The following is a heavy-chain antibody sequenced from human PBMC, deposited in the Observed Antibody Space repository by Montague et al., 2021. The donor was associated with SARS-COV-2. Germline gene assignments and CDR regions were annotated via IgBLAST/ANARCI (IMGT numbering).Heavy chain of an antibody. V-gene: IGHV4-39*01. J-gene: IGHJ6*02. CDR2: IHYRGST. D-gene: IGHD4-23*01. CDR1: DDSINNKTYL. CDR3: ARTTVVTPYYYYAMDV. Sequence: SETLSLTCTVSDDSINNKTYLWDWIRQPPGKGLEWIGSIHYRGSTHYNPSLKSRLTISVDTSRNQFSLKLSSVTAADTAVYFCARTTVVTPYYYYAMDVWGQGTTVTVSS.